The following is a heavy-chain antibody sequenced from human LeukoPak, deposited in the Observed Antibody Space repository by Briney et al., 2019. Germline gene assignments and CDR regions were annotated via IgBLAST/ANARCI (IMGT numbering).Heavy chain of an antibody. D-gene: IGHD3-22*01. J-gene: IGHJ4*02. Sequence: PGGSLRLSCAASEFTFSRYEMNWVRQAPGKGLEWVSYITDSGSTISYADSVKGRFTISRDNAKNSLYLQMNSLRAEDTAVYYCARGYYDLDYWGQGTLVTVSS. CDR2: ITDSGSTI. CDR3: ARGYYDLDY. V-gene: IGHV3-48*03. CDR1: EFTFSRYE.